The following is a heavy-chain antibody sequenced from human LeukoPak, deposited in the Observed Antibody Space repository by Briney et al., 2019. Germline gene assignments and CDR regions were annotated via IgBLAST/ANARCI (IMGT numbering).Heavy chain of an antibody. D-gene: IGHD3-3*01. CDR2: IYHSGST. J-gene: IGHJ5*02. CDR1: GGSISSGGYY. Sequence: SQTLSLTCTVSGGSISSGGYYWSWIRQPPGKGLEWIGYIYHSGSTYYNPSLKSRVTISVDRSKNQFSLKLSSGTAADTAVYYCARNYDFWSGYNWFDPWGQGTLVTVSS. V-gene: IGHV4-30-2*01. CDR3: ARNYDFWSGYNWFDP.